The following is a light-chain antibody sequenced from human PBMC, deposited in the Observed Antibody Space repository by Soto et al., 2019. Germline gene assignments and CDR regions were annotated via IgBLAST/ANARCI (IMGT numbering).Light chain of an antibody. V-gene: IGLV2-8*01. CDR2: EVS. Sequence: QSALTQPPSASGSPGQSVTISCTGTSSDVGGYDFVSWYQQHPGKAPKILIYEVSKRASGVPDRFSGSKSGNTASLTVSGLQPDDEADYYCSSYTASSTLLFGTGTKVTVL. J-gene: IGLJ1*01. CDR1: SSDVGGYDF. CDR3: SSYTASSTLL.